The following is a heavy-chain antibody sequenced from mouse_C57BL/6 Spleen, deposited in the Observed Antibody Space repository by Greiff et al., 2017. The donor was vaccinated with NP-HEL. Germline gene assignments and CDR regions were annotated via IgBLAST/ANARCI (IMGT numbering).Heavy chain of an antibody. CDR1: GYAFSSYW. Sequence: QVQLQQSGAELVKPGASVKISCKASGYAFSSYWMNWVKQRPGKGLEWIGQIYPGDGDPNYNGKFKGKATLTADKSSSTAYMQLSSLTAEDSAVYFCARGGGSSWFAYWGQGTLVTVSA. D-gene: IGHD1-1*01. J-gene: IGHJ3*01. V-gene: IGHV1-80*01. CDR3: ARGGGSSWFAY. CDR2: IYPGDGDP.